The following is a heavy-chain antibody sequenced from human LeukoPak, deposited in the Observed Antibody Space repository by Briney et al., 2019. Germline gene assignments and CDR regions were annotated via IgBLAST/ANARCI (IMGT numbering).Heavy chain of an antibody. J-gene: IGHJ6*03. CDR2: IYYSGST. V-gene: IGHV4-39*01. Sequence: SETLSLTCTVSGGSISSSSYYWGWIRQPPGKGLEWIGSIYYSGSTYYNPSLKSRVTISVDTSKSQFSLKLTSVTAADTAVYYCARRMKRVTAAGSLNYYYYMDVWGKGTTVTVSS. D-gene: IGHD6-13*01. CDR1: GGSISSSSYY. CDR3: ARRMKRVTAAGSLNYYYYMDV.